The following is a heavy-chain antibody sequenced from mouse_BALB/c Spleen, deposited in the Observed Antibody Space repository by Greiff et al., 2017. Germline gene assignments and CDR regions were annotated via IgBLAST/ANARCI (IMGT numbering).Heavy chain of an antibody. CDR2: IWAGGST. D-gene: IGHD1-1*01. J-gene: IGHJ3*01. V-gene: IGHV2-9*02. CDR1: GFSLTSYG. CDR3: AREALYYGSSYSFAY. Sequence: VKLVESGPGLVAPSQSLSITCTVSGFSLTSYGVHWVRQPPGKGLEWLGVIWAGGSTNYNSALMSRLSISKDNSKSQVFLKMNSLQTDDTAMYYCAREALYYGSSYSFAYWGQGTLVTVSA.